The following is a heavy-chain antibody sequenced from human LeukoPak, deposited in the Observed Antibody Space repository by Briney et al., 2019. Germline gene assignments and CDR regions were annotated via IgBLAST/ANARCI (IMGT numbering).Heavy chain of an antibody. J-gene: IGHJ4*02. Sequence: SETLSLTCAVSGGPISSSNWWSWVRQPPGKGLEWIGEIYHSGSTNYNPSLKSRVTISVDKSKNQFSLKLSSVTAADTAVYYCASSYYDSSGIDYWGQGTLVTVSS. V-gene: IGHV4-4*02. CDR3: ASSYYDSSGIDY. CDR1: GGPISSSNW. D-gene: IGHD3-22*01. CDR2: IYHSGST.